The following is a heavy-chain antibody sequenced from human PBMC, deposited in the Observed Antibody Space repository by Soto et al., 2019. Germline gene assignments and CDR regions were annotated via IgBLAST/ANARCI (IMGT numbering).Heavy chain of an antibody. D-gene: IGHD6-19*01. V-gene: IGHV1-18*01. CDR2: INTYNGNT. CDR1: GYTFNSYG. Sequence: ASVKVSCKASGYTFNSYGISWVRQAPGQGLEWMGWINTYNGNTNHAQKLQGRVTMTTETSTSTAHMELRSPRSDDTALYYCARTPVAAYNWFDPWGQGTLVTVSS. CDR3: ARTPVAAYNWFDP. J-gene: IGHJ5*02.